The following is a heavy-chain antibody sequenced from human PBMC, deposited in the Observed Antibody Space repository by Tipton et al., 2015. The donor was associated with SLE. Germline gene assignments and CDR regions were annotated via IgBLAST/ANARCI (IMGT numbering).Heavy chain of an antibody. D-gene: IGHD3-16*01. J-gene: IGHJ6*02. CDR2: ISGYNRKT. Sequence: QVQLVQSGPEVKKAGASVKVSCKASGYTFTNYGVTWVRQAPGQGLEWVGWISGYNRKTDYAQKFQGRVTMTTDISTNTVYMEVRSLRSDDTAVYYCARDEAIAGTNYDHGMDVWGQGTTVIVSS. CDR3: ARDEAIAGTNYDHGMDV. V-gene: IGHV1-18*01. CDR1: GYTFTNYG.